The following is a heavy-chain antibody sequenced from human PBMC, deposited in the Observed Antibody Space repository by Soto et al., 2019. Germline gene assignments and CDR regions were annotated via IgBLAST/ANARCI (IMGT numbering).Heavy chain of an antibody. J-gene: IGHJ6*02. CDR1: GYSFTSYW. V-gene: IGHV5-51*01. Sequence: PVESLKISCEGSGYSFTSYWIGWVRQMPGKGLEWMGIIYPGDSDTRYSPSFQGQVTISADKSISTAYLQWSSLKASDTAMYYCARQNYYASRGYYPGGSGHYYGMDVWGQGTTVTVSS. CDR3: ARQNYYASRGYYPGGSGHYYGMDV. D-gene: IGHD3-22*01. CDR2: IYPGDSDT.